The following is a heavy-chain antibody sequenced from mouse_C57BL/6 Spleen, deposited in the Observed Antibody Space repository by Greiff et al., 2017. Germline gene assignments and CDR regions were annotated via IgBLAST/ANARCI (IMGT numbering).Heavy chain of an antibody. D-gene: IGHD1-1*01. J-gene: IGHJ2*01. CDR2: IYPGSGST. CDR1: GYTFTSYW. Sequence: QVQLQQSGAELVKPGASVKMSCKASGYTFTSYWITWVKQRPGQGLEWLGDIYPGSGSTNYNEKFKSKATLTVDTSSSTAYMQLSSLTSEDSAVYYCARGEDYYGSLCFDYWGQGTTLTVSS. CDR3: ARGEDYYGSLCFDY. V-gene: IGHV1-55*01.